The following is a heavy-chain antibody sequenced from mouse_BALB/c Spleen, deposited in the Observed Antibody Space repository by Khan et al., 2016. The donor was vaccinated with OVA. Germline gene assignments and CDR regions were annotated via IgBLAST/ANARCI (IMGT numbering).Heavy chain of an antibody. D-gene: IGHD1-2*01. V-gene: IGHV5-6*01. Sequence: EVELVESGGDLVKPGGSLKLSCAASGFIFSSYGMSWVRQTPDKRLEWVANISSGGTYPYYPDSVKGRYTISRANAKNTRSLQMSSLTSEDTAMXYCTRFITSTTGGYYAKEYWGQGTSVTVS. CDR1: GFIFSSYG. J-gene: IGHJ4*01. CDR3: TRFITSTTGGYYAKEY. CDR2: ISSGGTYP.